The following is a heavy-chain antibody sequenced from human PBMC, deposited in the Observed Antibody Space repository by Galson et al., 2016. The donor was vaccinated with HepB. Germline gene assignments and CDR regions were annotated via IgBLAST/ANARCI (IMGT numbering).Heavy chain of an antibody. CDR2: ISSSSSPI. CDR1: GFMFSSYS. CDR3: ARQGWVTTRFYYGMDV. J-gene: IGHJ6*02. V-gene: IGHV3-48*02. D-gene: IGHD4-17*01. Sequence: SLRLSCAASGFMFSSYSMNWVRQAPGKGLEWISYISSSSSPIYYADSLKGRFTISRDTAKNSLYLQMNSLREEYTAVYYCARQGWVTTRFYYGMDVWGQGTTVTVSS.